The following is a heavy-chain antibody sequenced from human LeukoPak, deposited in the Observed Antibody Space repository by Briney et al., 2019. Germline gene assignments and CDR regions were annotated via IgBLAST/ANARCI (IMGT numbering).Heavy chain of an antibody. V-gene: IGHV3-23*01. CDR2: ISGSGGST. D-gene: IGHD2-2*02. CDR3: APAPQYQLLYEGHYFDY. CDR1: GFTFSSYA. Sequence: PGGSLRLSCAASGFTFSSYAMSWVRQVPGKGLEWVSAISGSGGSTYYADSVKGRFTISRDNSKNTLYLQMNSLRAEDTAVYYCAPAPQYQLLYEGHYFDYWGQGTLVTVSS. J-gene: IGHJ4*02.